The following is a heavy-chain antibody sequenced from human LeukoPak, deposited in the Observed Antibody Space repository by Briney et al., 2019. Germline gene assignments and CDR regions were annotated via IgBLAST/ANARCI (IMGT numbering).Heavy chain of an antibody. Sequence: GGALRLSCAASGFTFSSFEMNWVRQAPGKGLEWVSYITSSASSIYYAESGKGRFTISRDNAKNSLFLQMNSLRAEDTAIYYCARKVLSGSRYFDYWGQGALVTVSS. D-gene: IGHD1-26*01. CDR2: ITSSASSI. J-gene: IGHJ4*02. CDR3: ARKVLSGSRYFDY. V-gene: IGHV3-48*03. CDR1: GFTFSSFE.